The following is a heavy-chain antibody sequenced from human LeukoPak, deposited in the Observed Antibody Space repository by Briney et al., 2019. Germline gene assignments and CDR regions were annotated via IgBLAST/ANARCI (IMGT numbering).Heavy chain of an antibody. V-gene: IGHV1-46*01. J-gene: IGHJ6*02. CDR2: INPSGGST. CDR3: ARERSIAALNYGMDV. D-gene: IGHD6-6*01. Sequence: ASVKVSCKASGYTFTSYYMHWVRQAPGQGLEWMGIINPSGGSTSYAQKLQGRVTMTRDTSTSTVYMELSSLRSEDTAVYYCARERSIAALNYGMDVWGQGTTVTVSS. CDR1: GYTFTSYY.